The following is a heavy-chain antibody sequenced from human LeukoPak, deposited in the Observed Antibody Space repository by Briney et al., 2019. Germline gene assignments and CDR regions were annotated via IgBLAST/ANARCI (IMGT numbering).Heavy chain of an antibody. CDR1: GYSFTSYW. J-gene: IGHJ4*02. Sequence: GESLKIPCKGSGYSFTSYWIGWVRQMPGKGLEWMGIIYPGDSDTRYSPSFQGQVTISADKSTSTAYLQWGSLKASDTAVYYCARPVSTSGNYYFDYWGQGTLVTVSS. CDR2: IYPGDSDT. CDR3: ARPVSTSGNYYFDY. V-gene: IGHV5-51*01. D-gene: IGHD1-26*01.